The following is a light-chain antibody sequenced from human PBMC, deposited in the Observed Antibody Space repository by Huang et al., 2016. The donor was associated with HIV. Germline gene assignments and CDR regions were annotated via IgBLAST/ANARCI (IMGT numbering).Light chain of an antibody. J-gene: IGKJ4*01. V-gene: IGKV3-11*01. Sequence: EIVLTQSPATLSLSPGDRATLSCRASQSVGAYLAWYQQKPGQAPRLLIVEASNRATGIPDRFSGSGSGTDFTLTIDSLQPDDFAIYYCQQRTKWPPVLTFGGGTRVEIK. CDR2: EAS. CDR1: QSVGAY. CDR3: QQRTKWPPVLT.